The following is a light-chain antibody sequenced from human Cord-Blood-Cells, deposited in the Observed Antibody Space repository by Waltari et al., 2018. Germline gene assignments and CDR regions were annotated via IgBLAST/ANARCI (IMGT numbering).Light chain of an antibody. Sequence: DIQMTQSPSSLSASVGDRVTITCQASQDISNYLNWYQQKPRKAPKLLIYDASNLETGVPSMFSGSGSGTYFTFTISSLQPEDIATYYCQQYDNLPLTFGGGTKVEIK. J-gene: IGKJ4*01. CDR2: DAS. CDR3: QQYDNLPLT. CDR1: QDISNY. V-gene: IGKV1-33*01.